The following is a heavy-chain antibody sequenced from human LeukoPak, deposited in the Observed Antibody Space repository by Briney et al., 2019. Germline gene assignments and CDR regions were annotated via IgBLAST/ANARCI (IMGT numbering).Heavy chain of an antibody. CDR3: ANPRFDY. V-gene: IGHV3-23*01. CDR2: NSGGGGGT. CDR1: GFTFSSYA. J-gene: IGHJ4*02. Sequence: PGGSLRLSCAASGFTFSSYAMSWVRQAPGKGLEWVSGNSGGGGGTYYADSVKGRFTISRDNSKNTLYLQMNSLRAEDTAVYYCANPRFDYWGQGTLVTASS.